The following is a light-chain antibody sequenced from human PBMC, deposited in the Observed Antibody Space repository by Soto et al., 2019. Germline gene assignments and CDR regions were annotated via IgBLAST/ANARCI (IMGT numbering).Light chain of an antibody. CDR3: QQRSNWPPWT. CDR1: QRVSSY. Sequence: EIVLTQSPATLSLSPGERATLSCRASQRVSSYLSCYQQKPSQAPRLLIYYASHRATGIPARFSGSGSGTDFTLTISSLEPEDIAVYYCQQRSNWPPWTFGQGTKLEIK. V-gene: IGKV3-11*01. J-gene: IGKJ1*01. CDR2: YAS.